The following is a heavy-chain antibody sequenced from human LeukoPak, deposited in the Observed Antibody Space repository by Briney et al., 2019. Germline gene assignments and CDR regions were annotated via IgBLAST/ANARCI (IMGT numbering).Heavy chain of an antibody. D-gene: IGHD2-15*01. J-gene: IGHJ6*03. CDR3: ARDNCSGGSCYSYYYYYYMDV. Sequence: ASVKVSCKASGYTFTGYYMHWVRQAPGQGLEWMGWINPNSGGTNYAQKFQGRVTMTRDTSISTAYMELSRLRSDDTAVYYCARDNCSGGSCYSYYYYYYMDVWGKGTTVTVSS. CDR2: INPNSGGT. CDR1: GYTFTGYY. V-gene: IGHV1-2*02.